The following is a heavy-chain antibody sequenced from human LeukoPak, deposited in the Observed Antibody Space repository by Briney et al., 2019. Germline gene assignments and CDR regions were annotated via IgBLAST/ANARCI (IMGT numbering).Heavy chain of an antibody. CDR1: GGSISTYY. J-gene: IGHJ5*02. CDR3: ARHYGP. CDR2: IYNSGSA. D-gene: IGHD3-10*01. V-gene: IGHV4-59*08. Sequence: SETLSLTCTVSGGSISTYYWSWIRQPPGKGLEWIGYIYNSGSAYYNPSLKSRVTISVDTSKNQFSLKLNSVTAADTAVYYCARHYGPWGQGTLVTVSS.